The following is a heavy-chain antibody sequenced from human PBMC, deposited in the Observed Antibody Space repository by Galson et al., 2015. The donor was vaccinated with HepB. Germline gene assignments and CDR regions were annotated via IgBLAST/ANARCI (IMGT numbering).Heavy chain of an antibody. Sequence: SCKASGGTFSSYAISWVRQAPGQGLEWMGRIIPILGIANYAQKFQGRVTITADKSTSTAYMELSSLRSEDTAVYYCARHLGGMGEFDYWGQGTLVTVSS. CDR1: GGTFSSYA. V-gene: IGHV1-69*04. J-gene: IGHJ4*02. CDR3: ARHLGGMGEFDY. D-gene: IGHD3-16*01. CDR2: IIPILGIA.